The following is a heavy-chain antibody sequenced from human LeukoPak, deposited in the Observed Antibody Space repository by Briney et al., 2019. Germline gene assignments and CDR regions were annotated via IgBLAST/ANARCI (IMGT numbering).Heavy chain of an antibody. CDR3: ARRVGATGWFDP. D-gene: IGHD1-26*01. CDR1: GYSFTSYW. J-gene: IGHJ5*02. V-gene: IGHV5-10-1*01. Sequence: GESLKISCKGSGYSFTSYWIGWVRQMPGKGLEWMGRIDPSDSYTNYSPSFQGHVTISADKSISTAYLQWSSLKASDTAMYYCARRVGATGWFDPWGQGTLVTVSS. CDR2: IDPSDSYT.